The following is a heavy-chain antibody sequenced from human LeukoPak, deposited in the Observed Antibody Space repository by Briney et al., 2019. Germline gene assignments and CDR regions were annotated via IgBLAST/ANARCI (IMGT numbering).Heavy chain of an antibody. CDR2: IYYSGST. Sequence: SETLSLSCTVSGGSISSSSYYWGWIRQPPGKGLEWIGSIYYSGSTYSNPSLKSRVTISVDTSKNQFSLKLSSVTAADTAVYYCAIDPEALNWFDPWGQGTLVTVSS. CDR3: AIDPEALNWFDP. J-gene: IGHJ5*02. CDR1: GGSISSSSYY. V-gene: IGHV4-39*07.